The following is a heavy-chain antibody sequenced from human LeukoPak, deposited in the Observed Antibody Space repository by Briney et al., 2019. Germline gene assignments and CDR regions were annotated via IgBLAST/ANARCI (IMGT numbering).Heavy chain of an antibody. CDR2: IYYSGST. CDR3: ASLRGPNGMDV. CDR1: GGSISSGDYY. Sequence: SQTLSLTCTVSGGSISSGDYYWSWIRQPPGKGLEWIGYIYYSGSTYYNPSLKSRVTISVDTSKNQFSLKLSSATAADTAVYYCASLRGPNGMDVWGQGTTVTVSS. D-gene: IGHD3-10*01. J-gene: IGHJ6*02. V-gene: IGHV4-30-4*01.